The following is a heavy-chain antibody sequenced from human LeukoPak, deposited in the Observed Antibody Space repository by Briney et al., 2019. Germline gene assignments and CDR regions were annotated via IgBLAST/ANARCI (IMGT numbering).Heavy chain of an antibody. CDR1: GYTFTSYA. V-gene: IGHV1-3*01. D-gene: IGHD6-19*01. CDR2: INAGNGNT. J-gene: IGHJ4*02. CDR3: ARGKGVGYSSGWFL. Sequence: GASVKVSCKASGYTFTSYAMHWVRQAPGQRLEWMGWINAGNGNTKYSQKFQGRVTITRDTSASTAYMELSSLRSEDTAVYYCARGKGVGYSSGWFLWGQGTLVTVSS.